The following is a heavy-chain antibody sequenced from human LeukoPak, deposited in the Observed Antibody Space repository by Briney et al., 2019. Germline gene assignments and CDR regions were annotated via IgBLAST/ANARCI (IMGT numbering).Heavy chain of an antibody. D-gene: IGHD4-11*01. V-gene: IGHV3-23*01. Sequence: GGSLRLSCAASGFTFTTVAMTWVRQAPGKGLEWVSYIGGTGVSTYYADSVRGRFTISRDNSKNTLFLQMSSLRAEDTAVYYCAKYITVGTNSYYYYMDVWGKGTTVTVSS. J-gene: IGHJ6*03. CDR3: AKYITVGTNSYYYYMDV. CDR1: GFTFTTVA. CDR2: IGGTGVST.